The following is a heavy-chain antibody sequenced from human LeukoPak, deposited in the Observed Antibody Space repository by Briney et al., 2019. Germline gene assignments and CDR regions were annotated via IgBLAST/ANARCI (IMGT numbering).Heavy chain of an antibody. J-gene: IGHJ4*02. CDR3: ARGDILTGLWY. D-gene: IGHD3-9*01. CDR1: GGTFSSYA. Sequence: SVKVSCKASGGTFSSYAISWVRQAPGQGLEWMGRIIPILGIANYAQKFQGRVTITADKSTSTAYMELRSLRSDDTAVYYCARGDILTGLWYWGQGTLVTVSS. CDR2: IIPILGIA. V-gene: IGHV1-69*04.